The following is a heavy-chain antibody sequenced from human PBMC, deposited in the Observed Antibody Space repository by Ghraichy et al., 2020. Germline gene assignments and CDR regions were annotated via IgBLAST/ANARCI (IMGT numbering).Heavy chain of an antibody. CDR3: ARVHLRVDAFDV. J-gene: IGHJ3*01. V-gene: IGHV3-72*01. Sequence: GGSLRLSCAASRFTFSDHYMDWVRQAPGKGLEWVGRIRNKPNSYTTEYAASVKGRFTISRDDSKNSLYLHMSSLKTEDTAVYYCARVHLRVDAFDVWGQGTMVTVSS. CDR2: IRNKPNSYTT. CDR1: RFTFSDHY.